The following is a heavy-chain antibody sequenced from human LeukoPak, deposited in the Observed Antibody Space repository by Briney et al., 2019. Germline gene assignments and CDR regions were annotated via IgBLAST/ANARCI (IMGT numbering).Heavy chain of an antibody. Sequence: GGSLRLSCAASGFTFSDYYMSWIRQAPGKGLEWVSYISSSGSTIYYADSVKGRFTISRDNAKNSLYLQVNSLRAEDTAVYYCAGENGEMATTIPVWGQGTMVTVSS. CDR3: AGENGEMATTIPV. D-gene: IGHD5-24*01. CDR1: GFTFSDYY. J-gene: IGHJ3*01. V-gene: IGHV3-11*01. CDR2: ISSSGSTI.